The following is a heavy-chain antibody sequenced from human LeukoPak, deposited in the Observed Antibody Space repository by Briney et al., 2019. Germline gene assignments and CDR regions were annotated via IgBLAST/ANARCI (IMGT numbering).Heavy chain of an antibody. Sequence: SQTLSLTCAVSGGSISSGGYSWSWIRQPPGKGLEWIGYIYHSGSSYYNPSLKSRVTISADRSKNQFSLKLSSVTAADTAVYYCAREGGEERYCRGGSCYYGMDVWGQGTTVTVSS. CDR1: GGSISSGGYS. CDR2: IYHSGSS. V-gene: IGHV4-30-2*01. J-gene: IGHJ6*02. D-gene: IGHD2-15*01. CDR3: AREGGEERYCRGGSCYYGMDV.